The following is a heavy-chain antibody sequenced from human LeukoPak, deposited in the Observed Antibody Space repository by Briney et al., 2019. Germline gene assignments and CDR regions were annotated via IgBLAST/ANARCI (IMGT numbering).Heavy chain of an antibody. CDR2: MNQNSGNT. Sequence: ASVTVSCKASGYTFTSYDMNWVRQATGQGLEWLGWMNQNSGNTGYAQKFQGRVTMTRNTSISTAYMELSSLRSEDTAVYYCARDYGGNSGWFDPWGQGTLVTVSS. CDR3: ARDYGGNSGWFDP. J-gene: IGHJ5*02. D-gene: IGHD4-23*01. CDR1: GYTFTSYD. V-gene: IGHV1-8*01.